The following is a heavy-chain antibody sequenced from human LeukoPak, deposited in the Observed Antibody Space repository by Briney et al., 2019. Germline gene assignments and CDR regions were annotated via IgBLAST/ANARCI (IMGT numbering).Heavy chain of an antibody. CDR1: GFTFSSYG. V-gene: IGHV3-30*02. J-gene: IGHJ4*02. D-gene: IGHD2-2*01. CDR3: ARGSCSGTSCYVDY. CDR2: IRYDGSNK. Sequence: PGGSLRLSCAASGFTFSSYGMHWVRQAPGKGLEWVAFIRYDGSNKYYADSVKGRFTISRDNSKNTLYLQMNSLRAEDTAVYYCARGSCSGTSCYVDYWGQGTLLTVSS.